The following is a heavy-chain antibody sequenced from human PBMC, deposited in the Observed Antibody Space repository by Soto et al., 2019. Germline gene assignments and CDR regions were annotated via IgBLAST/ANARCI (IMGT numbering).Heavy chain of an antibody. CDR1: GYTFTSYG. J-gene: IGHJ4*02. D-gene: IGHD5-12*01. CDR3: ARGSGRDGYNYPPIDY. CDR2: ISAYNGNT. V-gene: IGHV1-18*01. Sequence: ASVKVSCKASGYTFTSYGISWVRQAPGQGLEWMGWISAYNGNTNYAQKLQGRVTMTTDTSTSTAYMELRSLRSDDTAVYYCARGSGRDGYNYPPIDYWGQGTLVTVSS.